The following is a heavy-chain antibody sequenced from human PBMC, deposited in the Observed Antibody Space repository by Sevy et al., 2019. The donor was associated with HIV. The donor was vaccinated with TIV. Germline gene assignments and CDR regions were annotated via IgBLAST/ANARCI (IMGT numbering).Heavy chain of an antibody. Sequence: ASVKVSCKASGYTFTSYGISWVRQAPGQGLEWMGWISAYNGNKIYAQKLQDRVTMTTDTSTSTAYIELRSQRSDATAVYYCARDKEFNYDSGSRSDGYNWFDPWGQGTLVTVSS. CDR3: ARDKEFNYDSGSRSDGYNWFDP. J-gene: IGHJ5*02. D-gene: IGHD3-10*01. CDR1: GYTFTSYG. CDR2: ISAYNGNK. V-gene: IGHV1-18*01.